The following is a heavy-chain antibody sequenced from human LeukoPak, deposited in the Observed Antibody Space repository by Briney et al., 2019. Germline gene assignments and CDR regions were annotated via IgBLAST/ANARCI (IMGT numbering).Heavy chain of an antibody. Sequence: PGGSLRLSCAASGFTFSTYAMGWVRQAPGKGLGWVSVIGSGGSTYSADSVKGRFAISRDNSKNTLYLQMNSLRAEDTAVYYCAKRPLGTGLWYFDLWGRGTLITVSS. J-gene: IGHJ2*01. CDR2: IGSGGST. D-gene: IGHD3/OR15-3a*01. V-gene: IGHV3-23*01. CDR1: GFTFSTYA. CDR3: AKRPLGTGLWYFDL.